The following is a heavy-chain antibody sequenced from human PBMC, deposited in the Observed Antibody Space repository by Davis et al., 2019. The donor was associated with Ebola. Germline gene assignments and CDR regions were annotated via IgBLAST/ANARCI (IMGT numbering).Heavy chain of an antibody. CDR3: ARGWLRGWFDP. D-gene: IGHD5-12*01. J-gene: IGHJ5*02. Sequence: PSETLSLTCAISRDSVSSNSAAWNWIRQSSSRGLEWLGRTYYNSKWYNDYAESVKSRITINPDTSKNQFSLQLNSVTPEDTAVYYCARGWLRGWFDPWGQGTLVTVSS. CDR1: RDSVSSNSAA. V-gene: IGHV6-1*01. CDR2: TYYNSKWYN.